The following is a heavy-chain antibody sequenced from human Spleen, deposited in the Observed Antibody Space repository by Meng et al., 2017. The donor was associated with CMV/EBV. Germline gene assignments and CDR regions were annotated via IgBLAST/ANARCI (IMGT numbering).Heavy chain of an antibody. CDR1: GGSFSGSY. CDR2: INHSGST. J-gene: IGHJ4*02. CDR3: VSYSSLLGWDY. V-gene: IGHV4-34*01. D-gene: IGHD6-13*01. Sequence: QGRRQQWGAGLWKPSGTLSLTCAVYGGSFSGSYWSWSRQPPGKGLEWIGEINHSGSTNYNPSLKSRVTISVDTSKNQFSLKLSSVTAADTAVYYCVSYSSLLGWDYWGQGTLVTVSS.